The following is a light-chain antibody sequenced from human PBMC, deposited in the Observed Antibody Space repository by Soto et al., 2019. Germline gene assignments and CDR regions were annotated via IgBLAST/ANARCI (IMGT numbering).Light chain of an antibody. CDR3: QQYESYPGT. CDR1: QTISSW. J-gene: IGKJ1*01. V-gene: IGKV1-5*03. CDR2: KTS. Sequence: DIQINLSPSTLSASEGDRVTITFRASQTISSWLAWYQQKPGKAPKLLIYKTSSLDSGVPSRFSGSGSGTEFTLTISGLQADDFAPYYCQQYESYPGTFGQGTKLDI.